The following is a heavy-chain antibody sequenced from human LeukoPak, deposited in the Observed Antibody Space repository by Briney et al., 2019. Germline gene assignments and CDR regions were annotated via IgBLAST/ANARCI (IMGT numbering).Heavy chain of an antibody. V-gene: IGHV4-30-2*01. CDR2: IYHSGST. CDR3: ARDFPIAVAGRDWYFDL. Sequence: EPSQTLSLTCTVSGGSISSGGYYWSWIRQPPGKGLEWIGYIYHSGSTNYNPSLKSRVTISVDTSKNQFSLKLSSVTAADTAVYYCARDFPIAVAGRDWYFDLWGRGTLVTVSS. CDR1: GGSISSGGYY. D-gene: IGHD6-19*01. J-gene: IGHJ2*01.